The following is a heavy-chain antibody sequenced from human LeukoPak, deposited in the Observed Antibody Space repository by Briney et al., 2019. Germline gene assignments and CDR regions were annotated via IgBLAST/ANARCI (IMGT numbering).Heavy chain of an antibody. Sequence: GASVKVSCKTSGYSFTDYYMHWVRQAPGQGLEWMGWINPNSGGTSSAQKFQGRVTMTRDTSITTVYMEVSWLTSDDTAIYYCAILNRLHGGPYLIGPWGQGTLVTVSS. J-gene: IGHJ5*02. CDR3: AILNRLHGGPYLIGP. D-gene: IGHD2-21*01. V-gene: IGHV1-2*02. CDR1: GYSFTDYY. CDR2: INPNSGGT.